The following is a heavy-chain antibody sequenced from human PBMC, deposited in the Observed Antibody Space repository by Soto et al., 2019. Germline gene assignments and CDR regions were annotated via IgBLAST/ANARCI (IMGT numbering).Heavy chain of an antibody. CDR1: GFTFSDYA. J-gene: IGHJ6*03. D-gene: IGHD2-15*01. V-gene: IGHV3-23*01. Sequence: DEQLLESGGALVQPGGSLRLSCAGYGFTFSDYAMTWVRQAPGRGLEWVSFVSASAIETYSADSVRGRFTISRDNSNNRLFLQMNDLRGEDTAVYYCAKGSAVVHHMAVWGRGTTVTVTS. CDR2: VSASAIET. CDR3: AKGSAVVHHMAV.